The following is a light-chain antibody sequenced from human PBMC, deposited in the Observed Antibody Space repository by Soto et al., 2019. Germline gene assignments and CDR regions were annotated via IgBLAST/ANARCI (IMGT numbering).Light chain of an antibody. Sequence: QSALTQPASVSGSPGQSITISCTGTSSDVGSYNLVSWYQQHPGKAPKLMIYEGSKRPSGVSNRFSGSKCGNTASLTISGLQAEDEADYYCCSYAGSSTLVVFGGGTKLTVL. J-gene: IGLJ2*01. V-gene: IGLV2-23*01. CDR3: CSYAGSSTLVV. CDR1: SSDVGSYNL. CDR2: EGS.